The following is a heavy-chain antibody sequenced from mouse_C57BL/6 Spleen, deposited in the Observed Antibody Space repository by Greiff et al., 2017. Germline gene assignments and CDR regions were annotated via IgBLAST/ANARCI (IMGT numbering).Heavy chain of an antibody. V-gene: IGHV1-50*01. Sequence: QVQLQQPGAELVKPGASVKLSCKASGYTFTSYWMQWVKQRPGQGLEWIGEIDPSDSYTNYNQKFKRKATLTVDTSSSTAYMQLSSLTSEDSAVYYCARAYYDYDGGYYAMDYWGQGTSVTVSS. J-gene: IGHJ4*01. CDR1: GYTFTSYW. D-gene: IGHD2-4*01. CDR2: IDPSDSYT. CDR3: ARAYYDYDGGYYAMDY.